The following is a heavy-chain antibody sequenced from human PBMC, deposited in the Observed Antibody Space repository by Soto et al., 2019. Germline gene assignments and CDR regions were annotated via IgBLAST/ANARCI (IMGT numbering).Heavy chain of an antibody. V-gene: IGHV3-33*01. J-gene: IGHJ3*02. CDR1: GFPFSSFG. CDR2: IWYDGSNK. D-gene: IGHD2-15*01. Sequence: QVQLVESGGGVVQPGKSLRLSCAASGFPFSSFGIHWVRQAPGEGLEWVAVIWYDGSNKYYADSVKGRFTISRDNAKNTVDLQMNSLRGEDTAVYYWSRSGCSGGTCYRGYDGFDIWGQGTKVTGSP. CDR3: SRSGCSGGTCYRGYDGFDI.